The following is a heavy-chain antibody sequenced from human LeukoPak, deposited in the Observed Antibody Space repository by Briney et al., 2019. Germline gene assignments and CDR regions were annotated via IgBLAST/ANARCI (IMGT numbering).Heavy chain of an antibody. Sequence: ASVKVSCKASGYTLTSYGISWVRQAPGQGLEWMGWISAYNGNTNYAQKLQGRVTMTTDTSTSTAYMELRSLRSDDTAVYYCAREETYYYDSSGYYYFQHWGQGTLVTVSS. D-gene: IGHD3-22*01. CDR1: GYTLTSYG. CDR3: AREETYYYDSSGYYYFQH. V-gene: IGHV1-18*01. CDR2: ISAYNGNT. J-gene: IGHJ1*01.